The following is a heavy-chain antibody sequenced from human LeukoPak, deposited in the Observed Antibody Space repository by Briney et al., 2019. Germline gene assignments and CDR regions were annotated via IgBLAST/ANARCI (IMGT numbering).Heavy chain of an antibody. J-gene: IGHJ4*02. CDR3: ARDRIAVAGTHFDY. D-gene: IGHD6-19*01. CDR1: GGTFSSYA. V-gene: IGHV1-69*05. CDR2: IIPIFGTA. Sequence: SVKVSCKASGGTFSSYAISWVRQAPGQGLEWMGGIIPIFGTANYAQKFQGRVTITTDESTSTAYMELSSPRSEDTAVYYCARDRIAVAGTHFDYWGQGTLVTVSS.